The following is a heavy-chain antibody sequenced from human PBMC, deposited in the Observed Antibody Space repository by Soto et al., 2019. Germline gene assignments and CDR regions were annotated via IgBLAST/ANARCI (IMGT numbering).Heavy chain of an antibody. D-gene: IGHD2-2*01. V-gene: IGHV4-34*01. CDR2: INHSGST. J-gene: IGHJ4*02. Sequence: SETLSLTCAVYGGSFSGYYWSWIRQPPGKGLEWIGEINHSGSTNYNPSLKSRATISVDTSKNQFSQKLSSVTAADTAVYYCARGVGYCSSTSCYARRFDYWGQGTLVTVSS. CDR3: ARGVGYCSSTSCYARRFDY. CDR1: GGSFSGYY.